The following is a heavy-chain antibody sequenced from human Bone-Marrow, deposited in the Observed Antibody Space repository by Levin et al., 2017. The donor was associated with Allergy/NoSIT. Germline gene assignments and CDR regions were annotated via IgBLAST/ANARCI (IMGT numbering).Heavy chain of an antibody. CDR3: ARDAGQRQTWEHYFDY. D-gene: IGHD1-26*01. CDR2: ISHDGINK. Sequence: GGSLRLSCAASGLTFSNYGMHWLRQAPGKGLEWVAFISHDGINKYYAEFVKGRFTVSRDNSNNTMFLQVSTLRAEDTAVYYCARDAGQRQTWEHYFDYWGQGTLVTVSS. J-gene: IGHJ4*02. CDR1: GLTFSNYG. V-gene: IGHV3-30*03.